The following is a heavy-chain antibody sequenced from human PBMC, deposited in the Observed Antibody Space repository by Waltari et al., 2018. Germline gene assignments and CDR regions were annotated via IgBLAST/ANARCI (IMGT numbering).Heavy chain of an antibody. V-gene: IGHV3-13*01. CDR3: ARGGIQVAGIDIADH. CDR2: IGIAGDT. D-gene: IGHD6-19*01. J-gene: IGHJ4*02. CDR1: GFTFSSYD. Sequence: EVQLVESGGGWVQPGGSLRLSCAASGFTFSSYDMHWVRQHTGKVLGWVSSIGIAGDTYYAGSVKGRFTISRESAQNSFYLQMNSLSAGDTAVYYCARGGIQVAGIDIADHWGQGTLVTVSS.